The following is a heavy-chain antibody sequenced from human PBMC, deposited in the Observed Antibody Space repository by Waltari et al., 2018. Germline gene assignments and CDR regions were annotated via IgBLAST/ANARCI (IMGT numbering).Heavy chain of an antibody. Sequence: EVQLVESGGGLVQPGGSLRLSCAVAGFNFSRYWMSWARQAPGKGLEWVANIKQDGSEKYYVDSVKGRFTISRDKGKNSLYLQMNSLRAEDTAVYYCARGGGPFDPWGQGTLVTVSS. CDR1: GFNFSRYW. CDR3: ARGGGPFDP. CDR2: IKQDGSEK. V-gene: IGHV3-7*01. D-gene: IGHD3-16*01. J-gene: IGHJ5*02.